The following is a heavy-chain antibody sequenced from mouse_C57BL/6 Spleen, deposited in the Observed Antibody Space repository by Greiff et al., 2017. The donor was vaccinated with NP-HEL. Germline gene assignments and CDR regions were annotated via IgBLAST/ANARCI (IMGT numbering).Heavy chain of an antibody. CDR1: GYTFTSYW. Sequence: QVQLQQPGAELVMPGASVKLSCKASGYTFTSYWMHWVKQRPGQGLEWIGEIDPSDSYTNYNQKFKGKSTLTVDKSSSTAYMQLSSLTSEDSAVYYCARRRGERVDWYFGVWGTGTTVTVSS. CDR2: IDPSDSYT. J-gene: IGHJ1*03. V-gene: IGHV1-69*01. CDR3: ARRRGERVDWYFGV.